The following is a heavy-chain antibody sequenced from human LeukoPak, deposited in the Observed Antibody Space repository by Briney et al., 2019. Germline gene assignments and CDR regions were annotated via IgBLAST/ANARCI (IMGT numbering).Heavy chain of an antibody. Sequence: PGGSLRLSCAASGFSSSDYTMHWVRQSPGKGLEWLAVISYDGTHTNYAASVKGRFTISRDNSRNTVYLEMDSLRTEDAAVYHCATNMVGATPWVYFYYMDVWGKGTAVIVSS. J-gene: IGHJ6*03. CDR2: ISYDGTHT. CDR3: ATNMVGATPWVYFYYMDV. V-gene: IGHV3-30*03. D-gene: IGHD1-26*01. CDR1: GFSSSDYT.